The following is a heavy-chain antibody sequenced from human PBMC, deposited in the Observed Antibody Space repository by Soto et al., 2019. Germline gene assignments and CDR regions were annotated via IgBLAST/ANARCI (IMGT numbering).Heavy chain of an antibody. CDR1: GVSIHNSHSF. CDR3: GRVVEGATRHTDFGS. V-gene: IGHV4-39*01. Sequence: SETLSLTCAVSGVSIHNSHSFWGWIRQPPGKGLEFIANVYYSGGAHYNPSFKSRVTISVDTATNQVSLRMSSVTAADTAVYFCGRVVEGATRHTDFGSWGQGTLVTVSS. J-gene: IGHJ5*01. CDR2: VYYSGGA. D-gene: IGHD2-21*01.